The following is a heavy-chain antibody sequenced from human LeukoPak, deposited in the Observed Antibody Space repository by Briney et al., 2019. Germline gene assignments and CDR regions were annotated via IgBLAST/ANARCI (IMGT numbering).Heavy chain of an antibody. CDR1: GGSISNYY. CDR3: GAESERWLVRS. V-gene: IGHV4-59*01. D-gene: IGHD6-19*01. CDR2: IYNSGST. J-gene: IGHJ4*02. Sequence: PSETLSLTCTVSGGSISNYYWSWIRQPPGKGLEWIGYIYNSGSTNYNPSLKSRVTISIDTSKNQFSLKLSSVTAADTAVYYCGAESERWLVRSWGQGTLVTVSS.